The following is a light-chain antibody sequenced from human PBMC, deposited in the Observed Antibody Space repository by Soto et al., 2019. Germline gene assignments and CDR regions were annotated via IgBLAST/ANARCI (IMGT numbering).Light chain of an antibody. V-gene: IGLV2-8*01. CDR2: EVS. Sequence: QSALTQPPSASGSPGQSVTITCTGTSSDVGGYNYVSWYQQQHPGKAPKLMIYEVSKRPSGVPDRFSGSKSGNTASLAVSGLQAEDEADYYCSLYTSDNTYVFGAGTKVTVL. CDR1: SSDVGGYNY. J-gene: IGLJ1*01. CDR3: SLYTSDNTYV.